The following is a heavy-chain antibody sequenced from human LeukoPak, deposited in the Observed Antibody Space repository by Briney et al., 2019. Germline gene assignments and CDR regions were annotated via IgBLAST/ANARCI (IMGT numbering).Heavy chain of an antibody. J-gene: IGHJ3*02. V-gene: IGHV4-59*08. Sequence: SETPSLTCTVSGGSISSYYWSWIRQPPGKGLEWIAYIHYSGSTYYNPSLKSRVTMSIDTSKNQFSLKLSSVTAADTAVYYCARWRGDGDHYGTFDIWGRGTMVTVSS. CDR1: GGSISSYY. CDR3: ARWRGDGDHYGTFDI. D-gene: IGHD4-17*01. CDR2: IHYSGST.